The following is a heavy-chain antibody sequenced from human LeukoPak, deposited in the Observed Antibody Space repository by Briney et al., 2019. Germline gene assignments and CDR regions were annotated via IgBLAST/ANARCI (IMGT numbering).Heavy chain of an antibody. CDR1: GGSISSGDYY. D-gene: IGHD6-13*01. V-gene: IGHV4-30-4*08. CDR3: ARESIAAAGTWVLDY. Sequence: SQTLYLTCTVSGGSISSGDYYWSWIRQPPGKGLEWIGYIYYSGSTYYNPSLKSRVTISVDTSKNQFSLKLSSVTAADTAVYYCARESIAAAGTWVLDYWGQGTLVTVSS. CDR2: IYYSGST. J-gene: IGHJ4*02.